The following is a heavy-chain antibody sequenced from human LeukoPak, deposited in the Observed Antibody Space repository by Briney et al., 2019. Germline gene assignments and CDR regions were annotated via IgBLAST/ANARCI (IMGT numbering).Heavy chain of an antibody. V-gene: IGHV4-30-4*08. Sequence: PSETLSLTCTVSGGSISSGGYYWSWIRQHPGKGLEWIGYIYYSGSTYYNPSLKSRVTISVDTSKNQFSLKLSSVTAADTAVYYCARGTPAATYYYGMDVWGQGTTVTVSS. J-gene: IGHJ6*02. CDR2: IYYSGST. D-gene: IGHD2-2*01. CDR1: GGSISSGGYY. CDR3: ARGTPAATYYYGMDV.